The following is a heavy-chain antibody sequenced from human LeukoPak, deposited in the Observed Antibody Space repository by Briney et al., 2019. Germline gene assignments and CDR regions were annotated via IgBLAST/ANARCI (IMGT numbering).Heavy chain of an antibody. CDR2: INHSGST. CDR1: GGSFSGYY. CDR3: ARETYCGGDCYSVNDY. V-gene: IGHV4-34*01. D-gene: IGHD2-21*02. Sequence: SETLSLTCAVYGGSFSGYYWSWIRQPPGKGLEWIGEINHSGSTNYNPSLKSRVTISVDTSKNQFSLKLSSVTAADTAVYYCARETYCGGDCYSVNDYWGQGTLVTVSS. J-gene: IGHJ4*02.